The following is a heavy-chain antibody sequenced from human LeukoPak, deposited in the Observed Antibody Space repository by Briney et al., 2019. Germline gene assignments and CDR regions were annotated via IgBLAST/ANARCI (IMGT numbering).Heavy chain of an antibody. Sequence: GGSLRLSCSASGFTFSTYVMHWVRQAPGKGLGYVSTISNDGGSTYYADSVKGRFTISRDNFKNTLYLQVNSLRAEDTAVYYCVKDQSGSGSWWGQGTLVTVSS. V-gene: IGHV3-64D*06. D-gene: IGHD3-10*01. J-gene: IGHJ4*02. CDR1: GFTFSTYV. CDR2: ISNDGGST. CDR3: VKDQSGSGSW.